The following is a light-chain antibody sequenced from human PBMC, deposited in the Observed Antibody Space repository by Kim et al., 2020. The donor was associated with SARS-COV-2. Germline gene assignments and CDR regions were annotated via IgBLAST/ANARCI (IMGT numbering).Light chain of an antibody. V-gene: IGLV7-46*01. CDR1: TGGVTSDHY. CDR3: FLSYSGARV. J-gene: IGLJ3*02. Sequence: QAVVTQEPSLTVSPVGTVTLTCGSSTGGVTSDHYPYWLQQKPGQAPRTLIYDTNNKHSWAPARFSGSLLGGKAALTLSAAQPEDEADYYCFLSYSGARVFGGGTQLTVL. CDR2: DTN.